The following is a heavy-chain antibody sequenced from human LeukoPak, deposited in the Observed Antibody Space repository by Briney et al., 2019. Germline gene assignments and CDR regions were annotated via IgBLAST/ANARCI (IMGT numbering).Heavy chain of an antibody. J-gene: IGHJ3*02. CDR2: IYHSGIT. V-gene: IGHV4-38-2*02. D-gene: IGHD1-14*01. CDR1: GDSISSSYY. CDR3: ARDKGLPLTSDI. Sequence: PSETLSLTCTVSGDSISSSYYWGWIRQPPGKGLEWIGSIYHSGITCYNPSLKSRVTISADTSKNQFSLKLSSVTAADTAVYYCARDKGLPLTSDIWGQGTMVTVSS.